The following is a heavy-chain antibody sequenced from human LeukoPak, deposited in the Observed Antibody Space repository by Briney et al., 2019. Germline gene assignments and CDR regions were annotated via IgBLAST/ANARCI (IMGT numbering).Heavy chain of an antibody. D-gene: IGHD3-22*01. V-gene: IGHV1-18*04. CDR2: NSVYNGNT. Sequence: ASVKVSCKASGYIFTSYGISWVRQAPGQGLEWMGWNSVYNGNTNYVQKFQGRVTMTTDTSTSTAYMELRSLRSDDTAVYYCARVQPHRIYYDNSDYPTRNDYWGQGTLVTVSS. J-gene: IGHJ4*02. CDR3: ARVQPHRIYYDNSDYPTRNDY. CDR1: GYIFTSYG.